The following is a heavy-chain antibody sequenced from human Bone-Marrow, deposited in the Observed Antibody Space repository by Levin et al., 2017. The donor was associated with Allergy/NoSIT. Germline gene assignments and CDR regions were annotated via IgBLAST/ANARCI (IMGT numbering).Heavy chain of an antibody. Sequence: PAASVKVSCKASGYALTDYFLHWARQAPGQGPDWMGRLQPRSGDIVRAQKFQGRVTMTRDTSINTAYMELSGLKSDDTAVYYCVRDLNFRLESHSWTYTPHWGQGTLVTVSS. CDR3: VRDLNFRLESHSWTYTPH. CDR2: LQPRSGDI. D-gene: IGHD2/OR15-2a*01. V-gene: IGHV1-2*06. J-gene: IGHJ4*02. CDR1: GYALTDYF.